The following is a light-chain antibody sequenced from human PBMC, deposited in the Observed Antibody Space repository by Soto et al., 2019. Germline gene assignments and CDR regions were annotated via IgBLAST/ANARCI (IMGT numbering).Light chain of an antibody. CDR3: QQRSSWPLT. J-gene: IGKJ1*01. V-gene: IGKV3-11*01. CDR2: DPS. Sequence: EIVLTQSPATLSLSPGERVSLSCRASQSVNTYFAWYQQKSGQAPRLLIYDPSSRATGIPARFSGSGSGTDFTLTISSLEPEDFAIYDCQQRSSWPLTFGHGTRVEI. CDR1: QSVNTY.